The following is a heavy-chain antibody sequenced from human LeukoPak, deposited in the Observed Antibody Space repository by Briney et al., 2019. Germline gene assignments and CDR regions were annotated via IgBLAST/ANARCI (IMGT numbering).Heavy chain of an antibody. Sequence: GGSLRLSCAASGFTFDDYAMHWVRQAPGKGLEWVSGISWNSGSIGYADSVKGRFTISRDNAKNSLYLQMNSLRAEDTALYYCAKGVEMAFGVNYDILTGALDYWGQGTLVTVSS. J-gene: IGHJ4*02. CDR3: AKGVEMAFGVNYDILTGALDY. D-gene: IGHD3-9*01. V-gene: IGHV3-9*01. CDR1: GFTFDDYA. CDR2: ISWNSGSI.